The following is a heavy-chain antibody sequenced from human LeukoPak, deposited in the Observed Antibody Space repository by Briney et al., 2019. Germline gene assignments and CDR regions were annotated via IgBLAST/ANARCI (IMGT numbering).Heavy chain of an antibody. J-gene: IGHJ4*02. D-gene: IGHD3-22*01. CDR1: GFTFSSHE. V-gene: IGHV3-48*03. CDR3: ARNYYDSSGYYYFDY. CDR2: ISSSNSII. Sequence: PGGSLRLSCVASGFTFSSHEMNWVRQAPGKGLEWVSYISSSNSIIYYADSVKGRFTISRDNAKNSLYLQMNSLRAEDTAVYYCARNYYDSSGYYYFDYWGQGTLVTVSS.